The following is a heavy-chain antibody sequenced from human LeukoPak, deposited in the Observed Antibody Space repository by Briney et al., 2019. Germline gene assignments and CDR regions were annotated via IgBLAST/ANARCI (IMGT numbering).Heavy chain of an antibody. CDR3: ARRPSTNSLPPYGGSPFDY. CDR1: GDSISSRNW. V-gene: IGHV4-4*02. D-gene: IGHD1-26*01. Sequence: SETLSLTCAVSGDSISSRNWWNWVRQPPGKGLEWIGEIYHSGNTNNNPSLKSRVTISVDLSKNHFSLNLTSVTAADTAVYFCARRPSTNSLPPYGGSPFDYWGQGILVSVSS. J-gene: IGHJ4*02. CDR2: IYHSGNT.